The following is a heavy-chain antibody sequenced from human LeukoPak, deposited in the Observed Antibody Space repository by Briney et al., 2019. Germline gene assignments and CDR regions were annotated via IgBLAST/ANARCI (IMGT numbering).Heavy chain of an antibody. J-gene: IGHJ4*02. CDR2: MNPNSGNT. D-gene: IGHD1-26*01. Sequence: ASVKVSCKASGYTFTGYYMHWVRQAPGQGLEWMGWMNPNSGNTGYAQKFQGRVTMTRNTSISTAYMELSSLRSEDTAVYYCARAQRSVPRVVGATRLGYYFDYWGQGTLVTVSS. CDR1: GYTFTGYY. V-gene: IGHV1-8*02. CDR3: ARAQRSVPRVVGATRLGYYFDY.